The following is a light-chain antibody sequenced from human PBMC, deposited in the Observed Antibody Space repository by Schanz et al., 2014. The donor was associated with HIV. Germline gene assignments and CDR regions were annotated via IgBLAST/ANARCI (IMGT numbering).Light chain of an antibody. Sequence: SYELTQPPSVSVAPGKTARITCGGTNLGSKSVHWYQQKAGQAPVLVIFYDDDRPSGIPERFSGSNVGNTATLTISWVEAGDEADYYCQVWESSTDMVFGGGTKLTVL. CDR3: QVWESSTDMV. CDR2: YDD. CDR1: NLGSKS. V-gene: IGLV3-21*01. J-gene: IGLJ2*01.